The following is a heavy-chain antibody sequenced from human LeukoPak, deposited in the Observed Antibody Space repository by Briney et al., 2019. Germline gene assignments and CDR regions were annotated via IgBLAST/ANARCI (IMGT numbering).Heavy chain of an antibody. V-gene: IGHV1-18*01. J-gene: IGHJ4*02. CDR3: ARKYSYGFTNDY. CDR2: ISAYNGNT. D-gene: IGHD5-18*01. Sequence: ASVKVSCKASGYTFTSDGISWVRQAPGQGLEWMGWISAYNGNTNYAQKVQGRVTMTTDTATSTAYMELRSLRSDDTAVYYCARKYSYGFTNDYWGQGTLVTVSS. CDR1: GYTFTSDG.